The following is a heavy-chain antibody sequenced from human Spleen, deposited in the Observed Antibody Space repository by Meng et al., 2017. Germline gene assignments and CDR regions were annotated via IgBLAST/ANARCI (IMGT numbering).Heavy chain of an antibody. V-gene: IGHV1-2*06. CDR1: GYTFPDYY. Sequence: QVRLVQSGAEVKKPGASVKVPGKASGYTFPDYYLHWVRRAPGQGLEWMGRINPKSGDTHYAQKFQGRVTMTGDTSISTAYMELSGLRSDDTAMYYCARDEDISAAGKLFGDYWGQGTLVTVSS. CDR3: ARDEDISAAGKLFGDY. D-gene: IGHD6-13*01. CDR2: INPKSGDT. J-gene: IGHJ4*02.